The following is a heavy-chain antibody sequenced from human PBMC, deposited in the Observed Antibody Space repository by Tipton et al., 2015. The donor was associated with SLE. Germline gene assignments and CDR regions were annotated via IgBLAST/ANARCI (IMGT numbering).Heavy chain of an antibody. CDR3: ARGTRFLEWLLPFYMDV. J-gene: IGHJ6*03. CDR2: IYTSGST. V-gene: IGHV4-61*02. Sequence: GLVKPSETLSLTCIVSGDSISSSSYYWSWIRQPAGKGLEWIGRIYTSGSTNYNPSLKSRVTISVDTSKNQFSLKLSSVTAADTAVYYCARGTRFLEWLLPFYMDVWGKGTTVTVSS. CDR1: GDSISSSSYY. D-gene: IGHD3-3*01.